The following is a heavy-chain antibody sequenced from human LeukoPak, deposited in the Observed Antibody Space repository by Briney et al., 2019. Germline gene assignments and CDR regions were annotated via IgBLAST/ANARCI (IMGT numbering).Heavy chain of an antibody. V-gene: IGHV3-30-3*01. CDR1: GFTFSSYT. J-gene: IGHJ3*02. Sequence: GGSLRPSCAASGFTFSSYTMHWVRQAPGKGLEWVAVISYDGSNEYYADSVKGRFTISRDNSKNTLYLQMNSLRAEDTAVHYCARESILIRTRAFDIWGQGTRVTVSS. D-gene: IGHD3-9*01. CDR3: ARESILIRTRAFDI. CDR2: ISYDGSNE.